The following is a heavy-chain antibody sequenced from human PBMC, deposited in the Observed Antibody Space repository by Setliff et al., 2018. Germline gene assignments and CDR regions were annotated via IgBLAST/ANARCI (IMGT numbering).Heavy chain of an antibody. V-gene: IGHV4-39*07. D-gene: IGHD7-27*01. J-gene: IGHJ4*01. CDR1: GGSFTNTNNY. CDR3: ASGLGFDY. Sequence: SDTLSFTCSVSGGSFTNTNNYWGWIRQPPGKGLEWIGSIYNSGYTHYKPSLQSRATISVDTSKSQFSLNLSNVTAADTAVYYCASGLGFDYWGPGSLVTVSS. CDR2: IYNSGYT.